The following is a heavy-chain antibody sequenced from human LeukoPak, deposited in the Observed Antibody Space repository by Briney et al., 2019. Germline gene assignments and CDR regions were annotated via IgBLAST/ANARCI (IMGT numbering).Heavy chain of an antibody. Sequence: PGGSLRLSCAASGFTFSSYAMSWVRQAPGKGLEWVSAISGSGGSTYYADSVKGRFTISRDNSKNTLYLQMNSLRAKDTAVYYCAKDQSSGYYPYYFDYWGQGTLVTVSS. CDR1: GFTFSSYA. V-gene: IGHV3-23*01. J-gene: IGHJ4*02. CDR2: ISGSGGST. CDR3: AKDQSSGYYPYYFDY. D-gene: IGHD3-22*01.